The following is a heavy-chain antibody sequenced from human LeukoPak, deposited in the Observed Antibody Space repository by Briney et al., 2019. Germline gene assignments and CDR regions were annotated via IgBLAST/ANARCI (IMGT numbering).Heavy chain of an antibody. CDR1: GFTFSGYG. CDR3: AKDPAAVAGTTNYFQH. V-gene: IGHV3-30*18. Sequence: RPGGSLRLSCAASGFTFSGYGMHWVRQAPGKGLEWVAVISYDGGKKYYADSVKGRFTISRDSSKNTLYLQMNSLRVEDTAVYYCAKDPAAVAGTTNYFQHWGQGTLVTVSS. D-gene: IGHD6-19*01. CDR2: ISYDGGKK. J-gene: IGHJ1*01.